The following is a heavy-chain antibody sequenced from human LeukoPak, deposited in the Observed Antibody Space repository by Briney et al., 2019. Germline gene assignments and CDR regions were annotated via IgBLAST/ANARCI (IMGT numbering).Heavy chain of an antibody. V-gene: IGHV3-23*01. D-gene: IGHD3-3*01. CDR2: ISGSGGST. CDR1: GFTFRSYA. J-gene: IGHJ4*02. CDR3: ATDRIRFLEWLLWGGYGY. Sequence: GGSLRLSCAASGFTFRSYAMSWVRQAPGKGLGWVSAISGSGGSTYYADSVKCRFTISRDNSKNTLYLQMNSLRAEDTAVYYCATDRIRFLEWLLWGGYGYWGQGTLVTVSS.